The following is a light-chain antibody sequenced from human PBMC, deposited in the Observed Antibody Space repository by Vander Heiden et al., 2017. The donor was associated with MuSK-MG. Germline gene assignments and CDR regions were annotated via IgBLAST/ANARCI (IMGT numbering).Light chain of an antibody. V-gene: IGKV1-39*01. Sequence: IQMTQSPSSLSASVGDRVTITCRARQSISSYLNWYQQKPGKAPKLLIYAASSLQSGVPSRFSGSGYGTDFTLTISSRQPEDFATYYCQQSDSTPSITFGQGTRLEIK. CDR1: QSISSY. J-gene: IGKJ5*01. CDR2: AAS. CDR3: QQSDSTPSIT.